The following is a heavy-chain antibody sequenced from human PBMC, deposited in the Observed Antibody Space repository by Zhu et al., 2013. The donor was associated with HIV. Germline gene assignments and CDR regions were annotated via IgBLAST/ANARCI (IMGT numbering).Heavy chain of an antibody. CDR2: IIPIFGTA. D-gene: IGHD3-10*01. CDR1: GGTFSSYA. Sequence: QVQLVQSGAEVKKPGSSVKVSCKASGGTFSSYAISWVRQAPGQGLEWMGGIIPIFGTANYAQKFQGRVTITADESTSTAYMELSSLRSEDTAVYYCARVEHYGSGIQFGVRAFDIWGQGTMVTVSS. CDR3: ARVEHYGSGIQFGVRAFDI. V-gene: IGHV1-69*01. J-gene: IGHJ3*02.